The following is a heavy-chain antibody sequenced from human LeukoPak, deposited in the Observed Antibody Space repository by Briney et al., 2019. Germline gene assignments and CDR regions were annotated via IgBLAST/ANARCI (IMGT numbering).Heavy chain of an antibody. Sequence: PSETLSLTCAVYGGSFSGYYWSWIRQPPGKGLEWIGEINHSGSTNYNPSLKSRVTISVDTSKNQFSLKLSSVTAADTAVYYCARGPYYDFWSGYYKEAYFDYWGQGTLVTVSS. V-gene: IGHV4-34*01. CDR3: ARGPYYDFWSGYYKEAYFDY. D-gene: IGHD3-3*01. J-gene: IGHJ4*02. CDR2: INHSGST. CDR1: GGSFSGYY.